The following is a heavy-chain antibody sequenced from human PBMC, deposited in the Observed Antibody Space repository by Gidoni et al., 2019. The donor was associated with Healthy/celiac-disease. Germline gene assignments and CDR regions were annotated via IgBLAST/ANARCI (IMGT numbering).Heavy chain of an antibody. Sequence: EVQLVESGGGVVQPGGSLRLSCAASGFTFDDYAMHWVRQAPGKGLEWGSRISGDGGSTYYADSVKGRFTISRDNSKNSLYLQMNSLRTEDTALYYCAKDIGYSSGPNWFDPWGQGTLVTVSS. V-gene: IGHV3-43*02. CDR3: AKDIGYSSGPNWFDP. D-gene: IGHD6-19*01. CDR1: GFTFDDYA. CDR2: ISGDGGST. J-gene: IGHJ5*02.